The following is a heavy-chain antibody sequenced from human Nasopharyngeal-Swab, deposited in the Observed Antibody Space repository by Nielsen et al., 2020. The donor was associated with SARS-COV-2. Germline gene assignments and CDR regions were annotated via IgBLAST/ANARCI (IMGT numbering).Heavy chain of an antibody. J-gene: IGHJ6*02. V-gene: IGHV4-4*07. D-gene: IGHD3-10*01. CDR3: ARDFSGFPVSDYYYGMDV. CDR1: GGSISSYY. Sequence: SETLSLTCTVSGGSISSYYWSWIRQPAGKGLEWIGRIYTSGSTNYNPSLKSRVTMSVDTSKNQFSLKLSSVTAVDTAVYYCARDFSGFPVSDYYYGMDVWGQGTTVTVSS. CDR2: IYTSGST.